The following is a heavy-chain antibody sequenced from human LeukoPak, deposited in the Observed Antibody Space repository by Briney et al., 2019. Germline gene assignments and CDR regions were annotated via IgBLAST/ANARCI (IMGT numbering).Heavy chain of an antibody. D-gene: IGHD3-9*01. CDR2: ISAYDGNT. CDR3: ARDSPHLNYDILTGYYNRTFDY. Sequence: ASVKVSCKASGYTFTSYGISWVRQTRGQGLEWMGWISAYDGNTNYAQKLQGRVTMTTDTSTSTAYMELRSLRSDDTAVYYCARDSPHLNYDILTGYYNRTFDYWGQGTLVTVSS. CDR1: GYTFTSYG. V-gene: IGHV1-18*04. J-gene: IGHJ4*02.